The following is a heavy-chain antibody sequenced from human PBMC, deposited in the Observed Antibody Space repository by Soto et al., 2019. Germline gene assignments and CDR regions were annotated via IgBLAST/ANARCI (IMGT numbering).Heavy chain of an antibody. Sequence: SLRLSCTSSTVTINVHGVQWVRQAPGKGLEWVAFISNDGRAQYYADSVKGRFTISRDYSKNTVDLQMNSLRNEETAVYYCARDIWSGDYKCFDSWGPGTLVTVYS. CDR1: TVTINVHG. D-gene: IGHD3-3*01. CDR3: ARDIWSGDYKCFDS. CDR2: ISNDGRAQ. J-gene: IGHJ5*01. V-gene: IGHV3-30*03.